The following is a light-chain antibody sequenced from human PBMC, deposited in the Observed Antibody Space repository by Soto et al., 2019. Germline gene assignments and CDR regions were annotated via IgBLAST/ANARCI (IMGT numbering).Light chain of an antibody. CDR2: EVS. CDR3: SSYTSSSTRDV. CDR1: SSDVGGYNY. Sequence: QSALTQPASVSGSPGQSITISCTGISSDVGGYNYVSWYQQHPGKAPKLMIYEVSNRPSGVSNRFSGSKSGNTASLTISGLQAEDEADYYFSSYTSSSTRDVFGTGTKVTVL. V-gene: IGLV2-14*01. J-gene: IGLJ1*01.